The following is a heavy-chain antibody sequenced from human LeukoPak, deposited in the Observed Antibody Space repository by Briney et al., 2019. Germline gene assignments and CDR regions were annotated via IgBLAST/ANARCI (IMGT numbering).Heavy chain of an antibody. CDR3: ARLGTTVTEFDY. V-gene: IGHV5-51*01. CDR2: IYPGDSDT. CDR1: GYRFTSYW. J-gene: IGHJ4*02. D-gene: IGHD4-17*01. Sequence: GGALQISCKGSGYRFTSYWIGWVRQMPGKGLEGMGIIYPGDSDTRYSPSFQGQVTISADKSISTAYLQWSSLKASDTAMYYCARLGTTVTEFDYWGQGTLVTVSS.